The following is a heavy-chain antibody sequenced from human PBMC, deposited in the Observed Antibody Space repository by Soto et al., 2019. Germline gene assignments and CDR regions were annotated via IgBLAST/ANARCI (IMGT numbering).Heavy chain of an antibody. CDR3: AKDGLGFGELPYSDY. J-gene: IGHJ4*02. V-gene: IGHV3-23*01. Sequence: EVQLLESGGGLVQPGGSLRLSCAASGFTFSSYVMSWVRQAPGKGLEWVSAISGSGGSTYYADSVKGRFTISRDNSKNTLYLQMYSLRAEDTAVYYCAKDGLGFGELPYSDYWGQGTLVTVSS. CDR1: GFTFSSYV. CDR2: ISGSGGST. D-gene: IGHD3-10*01.